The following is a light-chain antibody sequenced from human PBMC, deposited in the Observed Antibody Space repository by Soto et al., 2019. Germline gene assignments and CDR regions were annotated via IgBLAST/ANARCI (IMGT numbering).Light chain of an antibody. CDR2: ATS. CDR1: QGIRND. J-gene: IGKJ4*01. Sequence: AIQMTQSPSSLSASVGDRVTITCRASQGIRNDLGWYQQKPGKAPKLLVYATSTLQSGVPSRFSGSGSGTDFTLTIGSLQPEDFATYYCLQDYDYPLTFGGGTKVEIK. CDR3: LQDYDYPLT. V-gene: IGKV1-6*01.